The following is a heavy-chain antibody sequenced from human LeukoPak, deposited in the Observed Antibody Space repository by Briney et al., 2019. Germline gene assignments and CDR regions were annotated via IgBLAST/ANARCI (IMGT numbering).Heavy chain of an antibody. CDR3: AKDLAGWLYDAFDI. J-gene: IGHJ3*02. V-gene: IGHV3-7*01. Sequence: GGSLRLSCAASRFTLSTYWMSWVRQAPGKGLEWVAHIKQDGSQEYYVDSVKGRFTISRDSAKNSLYLQMNSLRAEDTAVYYCAKDLAGWLYDAFDIWGQGTMVTVSS. CDR2: IKQDGSQE. CDR1: RFTLSTYW. D-gene: IGHD5-12*01.